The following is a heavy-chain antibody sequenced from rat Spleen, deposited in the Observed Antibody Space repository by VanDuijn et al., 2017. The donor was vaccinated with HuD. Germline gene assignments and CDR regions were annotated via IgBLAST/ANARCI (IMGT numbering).Heavy chain of an antibody. Sequence: EVQLVESGGGFVQPGGSLKLSCAASGFTFSNYGMAWVRQAPKKGLEWVAYISYDGGTTYYRDSVRDRFTISRDNAKSTLYLQMDSLRSEDTATYYCTTGPRILRLDWFAYWGQGTLVTVSS. D-gene: IGHD1-6*01. J-gene: IGHJ3*01. CDR1: GFTFSNYG. V-gene: IGHV5-20*01. CDR3: TTGPRILRLDWFAY. CDR2: ISYDGGTT.